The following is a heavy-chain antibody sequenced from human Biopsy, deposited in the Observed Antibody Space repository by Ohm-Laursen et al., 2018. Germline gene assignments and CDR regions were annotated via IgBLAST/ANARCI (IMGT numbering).Heavy chain of an antibody. CDR2: INAKTGDT. Sequence: VKVSCNASGYTFTGYHVHWVRQAPGQGLEWMGWINAKTGDTNYAQKFQGRVTMTRDTSISTAYVDLSSLRSDDTAVYYCTRGGYYYDSPAYYYWFDPWGQGTLVTVSS. V-gene: IGHV1-2*02. D-gene: IGHD3-22*01. CDR3: TRGGYYYDSPAYYYWFDP. J-gene: IGHJ5*02. CDR1: GYTFTGYH.